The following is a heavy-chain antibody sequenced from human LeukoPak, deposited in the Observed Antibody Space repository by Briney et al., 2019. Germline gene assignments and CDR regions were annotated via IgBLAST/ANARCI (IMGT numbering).Heavy chain of an antibody. D-gene: IGHD3-22*01. V-gene: IGHV4-59*12. Sequence: SETLSLTCTVSGGSISSYYWSWIRQPPGKGLEWIGYIYYSGSTNYNPSLKGRVTISVDTSKNQFSLKLSSVTAADTAVYYCAAGVITVTVAFDIWGQGTMVTVSS. CDR3: AAGVITVTVAFDI. CDR2: IYYSGST. J-gene: IGHJ3*02. CDR1: GGSISSYY.